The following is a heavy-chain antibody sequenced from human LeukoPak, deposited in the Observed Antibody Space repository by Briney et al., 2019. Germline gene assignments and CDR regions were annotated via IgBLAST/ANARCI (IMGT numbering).Heavy chain of an antibody. D-gene: IGHD4-17*01. V-gene: IGHV3-21*01. CDR1: GFTFSSYS. J-gene: IGHJ3*02. CDR3: ARTSADYANDAFDI. Sequence: GGSLRLSCAASGFTFSSYSMNWVRQAPGKGREWVSSISSSSSYIYYADSVKGRFTISRDNAKNSLYLQMNSLRAEDTAVYYCARTSADYANDAFDIWGQGTMVTVSS. CDR2: ISSSSSYI.